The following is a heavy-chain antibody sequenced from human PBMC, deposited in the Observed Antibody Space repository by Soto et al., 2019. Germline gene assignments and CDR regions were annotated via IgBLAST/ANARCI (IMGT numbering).Heavy chain of an antibody. CDR3: ARRRYCGYDCYHKHYYGMDV. V-gene: IGHV1-69*08. CDR1: GDTFSSYA. J-gene: IGHJ6*02. CDR2: IITVLGTT. D-gene: IGHD2-21*01. Sequence: QVQPVQSGAELKKTGSSVKVSCRASGDTFSSYAVNWVRQAPGRGLEWMGRIITVLGTTDYAQNFKGRLTITAEKYQKKVYMELSSLRSEDTAVYYCARRRYCGYDCYHKHYYGMDVWGQGTTVTVAS.